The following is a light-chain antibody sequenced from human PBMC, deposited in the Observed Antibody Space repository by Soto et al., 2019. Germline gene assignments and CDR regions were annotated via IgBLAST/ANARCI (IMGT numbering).Light chain of an antibody. CDR2: KAS. V-gene: IGKV1-5*03. CDR3: QHYNSYSEA. CDR1: QTISSW. Sequence: IQITHSPSTRASSGGDRVAITCRASQTISSWLAWYQQKPGKAPKLLIYKASTLKSGVPSRFSGSGSGTEFTLTISSLQPHDFATYYCQHYNSYSEAFGQGTKVDI. J-gene: IGKJ1*01.